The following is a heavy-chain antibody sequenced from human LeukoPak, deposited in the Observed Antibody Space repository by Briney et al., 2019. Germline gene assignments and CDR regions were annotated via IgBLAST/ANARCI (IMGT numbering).Heavy chain of an antibody. Sequence: SETLSLTCSVSTDSTNTYYWSWIRQSPGKGLEWIGYIYYSGSTNYNPSLKSRVTISVDTSKNQFSLKLSSVTAADTAVYYCARLPPRYGSGSYRIYYYYMDVWGKGTTVTVSS. V-gene: IGHV4-59*08. D-gene: IGHD3-10*01. CDR3: ARLPPRYGSGSYRIYYYYMDV. CDR2: IYYSGST. J-gene: IGHJ6*03. CDR1: TDSTNTYY.